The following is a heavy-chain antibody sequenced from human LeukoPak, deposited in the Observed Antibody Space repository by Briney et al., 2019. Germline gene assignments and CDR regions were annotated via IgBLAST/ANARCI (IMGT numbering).Heavy chain of an antibody. V-gene: IGHV4-59*01. CDR1: SGSISSYY. D-gene: IGHD2-15*01. Sequence: KPSETLSLTCTVSSGSISSYYWSWIRQPPGKGLEWIGYIYYSGSTNYNPSLKSRVTISVDTSKNQFSLKLSSVTAADTAVYHCASGDGGSPPFDYWGQGTLVTVSS. CDR3: ASGDGGSPPFDY. CDR2: IYYSGST. J-gene: IGHJ4*02.